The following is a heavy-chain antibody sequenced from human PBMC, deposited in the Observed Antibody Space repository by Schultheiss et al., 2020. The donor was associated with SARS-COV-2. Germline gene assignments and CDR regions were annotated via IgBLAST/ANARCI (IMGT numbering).Heavy chain of an antibody. Sequence: SETLSLTCTVSGGSIYNYYWSWIRQPPGKGLEWIGYISYSGSTNYNPSLKSRVTVSVDTSKNQFSLKLRSVTPADTAVYYCACYSSSWYNYWGQGTLVTVSS. CDR2: ISYSGST. CDR3: ACYSSSWYNY. CDR1: GGSIYNYY. J-gene: IGHJ4*02. V-gene: IGHV4-59*01. D-gene: IGHD6-13*01.